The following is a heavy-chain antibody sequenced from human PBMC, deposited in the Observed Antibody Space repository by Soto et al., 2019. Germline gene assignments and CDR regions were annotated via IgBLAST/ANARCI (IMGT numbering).Heavy chain of an antibody. V-gene: IGHV3-15*07. D-gene: IGHD1-7*01. Sequence: PGGSLRLSCAASGFTFSNSWMTWVRQAPGKGLEWVGRIKSKTDGGTTDYAAPVKGRFTISRDDSKNTLYLQMNSLKTEDTAVYYCTTTSLQNITGTTNYGYYYGMDVWGQGTTVTVSS. CDR3: TTTSLQNITGTTNYGYYYGMDV. CDR1: GFTFSNSW. CDR2: IKSKTDGGTT. J-gene: IGHJ6*02.